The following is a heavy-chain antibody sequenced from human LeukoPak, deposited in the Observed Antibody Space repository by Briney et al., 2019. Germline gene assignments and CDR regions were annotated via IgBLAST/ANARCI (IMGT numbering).Heavy chain of an antibody. CDR2: INPNSGGT. V-gene: IGHV1-2*02. J-gene: IGHJ3*02. D-gene: IGHD7-27*01. CDR3: ARDILTDDAFDI. CDR1: GYTFTVYF. Sequence: GASVKVSCMASGYTFTVYFMHWVRQAPGQGLEWMGWINPNSGGTNYAQKFQGRVTMTRDTSISTAYMELSRLTSDDTAVYYCARDILTDDAFDIWGQGTMVTVSS.